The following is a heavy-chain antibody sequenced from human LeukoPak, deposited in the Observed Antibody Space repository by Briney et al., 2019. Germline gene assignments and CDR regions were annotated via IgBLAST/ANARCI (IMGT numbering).Heavy chain of an antibody. CDR1: GFTLSSDW. Sequence: GGPLRLSCVVSGFTLSSDWMSWVRQAPGMGLEWVANIKKDGIEKYYVESVKGRFTISRDNAKNSLSLQMNSLRAEDTAVYYCARGRYSSRSGGYYFDIWGQGTLVTVSS. J-gene: IGHJ4*02. D-gene: IGHD2-2*01. CDR3: ARGRYSSRSGGYYFDI. V-gene: IGHV3-7*01. CDR2: IKKDGIEK.